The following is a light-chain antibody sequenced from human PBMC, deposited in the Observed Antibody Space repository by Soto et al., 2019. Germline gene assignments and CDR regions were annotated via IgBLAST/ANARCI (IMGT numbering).Light chain of an antibody. J-gene: IGKJ1*01. V-gene: IGKV1-5*01. Sequence: DLQMTQSPSTLSASVGDRVTITCRASQRINTWLAWYQKKPGKAPKLLIYDASTLESGVPSRFSGSGSGTEFTLTISSLQPDDFATYYCQQYNSYRTFGQGTRVEIK. CDR1: QRINTW. CDR3: QQYNSYRT. CDR2: DAS.